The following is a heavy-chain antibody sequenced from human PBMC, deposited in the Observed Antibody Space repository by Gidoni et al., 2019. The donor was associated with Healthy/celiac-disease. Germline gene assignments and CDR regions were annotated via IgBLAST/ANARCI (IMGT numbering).Heavy chain of an antibody. V-gene: IGHV5-10-1*03. CDR3: ARHGFVRCLDSTCYNWFDP. D-gene: IGHD2-8*01. J-gene: IGHJ5*02. Sequence: EVQLVQSGAEAKKPGESLRIPCKGSGYSFTRYWISWVRQMPGKGLEWMGRIDPSDSSTTSSPSFQGHVTISADKSIIPAYLQWSSLKASDTAMYYCARHGFVRCLDSTCYNWFDPWGQGTLVTVSS. CDR1: GYSFTRYW. CDR2: IDPSDSST.